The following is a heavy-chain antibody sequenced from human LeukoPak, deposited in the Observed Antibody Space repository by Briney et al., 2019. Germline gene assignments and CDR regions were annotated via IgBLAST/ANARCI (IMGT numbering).Heavy chain of an antibody. V-gene: IGHV4-34*01. CDR3: AQARAAAGSPYNWFDP. J-gene: IGHJ5*02. D-gene: IGHD6-13*01. CDR1: DGSFSRYY. Sequence: PSETLSLTCAVYDGSFSRYYWSWIRQPPGKGLEWIGEINHSGSTNYKPSLKSRVTISVDTSKNQFSLKLSSVTAADTAVYYCAQARAAAGSPYNWFDPWGQGTLVTVSS. CDR2: INHSGST.